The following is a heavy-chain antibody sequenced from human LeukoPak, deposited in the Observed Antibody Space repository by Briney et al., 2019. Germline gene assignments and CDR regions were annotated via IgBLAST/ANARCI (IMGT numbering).Heavy chain of an antibody. CDR3: ARGGGYGDSDWYFDL. J-gene: IGHJ2*01. D-gene: IGHD4-17*01. CDR2: ISSSSSYI. V-gene: IGHV3-21*01. Sequence: RAGGSLRLSCAASGFTFSRYNMNWVRQAPGKGLEWVSSISSSSSYIYYADSVKGRFTISRDNAKNSLYLQMNSLRAEDTTIYYCARGGGYGDSDWYFDLWGRGTLVTVSS. CDR1: GFTFSRYN.